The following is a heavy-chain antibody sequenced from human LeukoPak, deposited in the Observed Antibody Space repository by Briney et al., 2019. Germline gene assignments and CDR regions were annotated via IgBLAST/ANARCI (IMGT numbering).Heavy chain of an antibody. J-gene: IGHJ4*02. CDR2: IWYDGSNK. D-gene: IGHD3-10*01. CDR3: ARAGYYGSGSTNSFDC. Sequence: GGSLRLSCAASGFTFSSYGMHWVRQAPGKGLEWVAVIWYDGSNKYYADSVKGRFTISRDNSKNTLYLQMNSLRAEDTAVYYCARAGYYGSGSTNSFDCWGQGTLVTVSS. V-gene: IGHV3-33*01. CDR1: GFTFSSYG.